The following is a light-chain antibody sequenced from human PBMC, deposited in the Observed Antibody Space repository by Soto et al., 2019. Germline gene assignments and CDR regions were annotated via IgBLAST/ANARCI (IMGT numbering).Light chain of an antibody. Sequence: QSVLTQPPSASGTPGQRVTISCSGSSSDVGSNYVYWYQQLPGTAPKLLIYRNNQRPSGVPDRFSGSKSGTSASLAISGLRSEDEADYHCASWDDSLGGVVFGGGTKLTVL. CDR1: SSDVGSNY. CDR3: ASWDDSLGGVV. CDR2: RNN. J-gene: IGLJ2*01. V-gene: IGLV1-47*01.